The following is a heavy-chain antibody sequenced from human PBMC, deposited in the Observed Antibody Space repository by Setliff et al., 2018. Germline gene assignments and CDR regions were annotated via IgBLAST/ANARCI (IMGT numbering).Heavy chain of an antibody. Sequence: GGSLRLSCAASGFTFTNYWINWVRQAPGKGLEWVAYIKQDGSEKYYVDSVKGRFTISRDNYKNTLYLQMNSLRPEDTAVYYCARTCSGSGCYAGLESWGQGTPVTVSS. CDR2: IKQDGSEK. V-gene: IGHV3-7*01. D-gene: IGHD2-15*01. CDR1: GFTFTNYW. J-gene: IGHJ4*02. CDR3: ARTCSGSGCYAGLES.